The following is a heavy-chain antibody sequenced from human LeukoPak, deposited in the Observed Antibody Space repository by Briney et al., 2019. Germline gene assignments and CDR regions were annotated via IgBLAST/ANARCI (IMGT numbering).Heavy chain of an antibody. Sequence: ASVKVSCKASGYTFTEHYMHWVRQAPGQGLEWMGWINPNSGGTKYAQRFQGRVTMTRDTSITTVYVELSRLRSDDTAVYFCAFLGIGYWGQGTLVTVSS. CDR3: AFLGIGY. V-gene: IGHV1-2*02. CDR2: INPNSGGT. CDR1: GYTFTEHY. D-gene: IGHD7-27*01. J-gene: IGHJ4*02.